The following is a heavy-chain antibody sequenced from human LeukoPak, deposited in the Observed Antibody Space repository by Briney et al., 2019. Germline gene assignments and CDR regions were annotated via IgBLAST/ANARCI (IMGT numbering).Heavy chain of an antibody. CDR2: INHSGGT. Sequence: PSQTLSLTCTVSGGSISSGSYYWSWIRQSPGKGLEWIGEINHSGGTNYNPSLESRVTISVDTSKSQFSLNLRSVTAADTAVYYCARGSDDYGDYYFFDYWGQGTLVTVSS. CDR3: ARGSDDYGDYYFFDY. D-gene: IGHD4-17*01. J-gene: IGHJ4*02. CDR1: GGSISSGSYY. V-gene: IGHV4-61*01.